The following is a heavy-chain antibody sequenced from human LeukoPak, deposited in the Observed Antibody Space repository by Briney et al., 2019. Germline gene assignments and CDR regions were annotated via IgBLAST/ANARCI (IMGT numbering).Heavy chain of an antibody. D-gene: IGHD1-7*01. V-gene: IGHV4-34*01. CDR2: INHSGST. Sequence: SGTLSLTCAVYGGSFSGYYWSWIRQPPGKGLEWIGEINHSGSTNYNPSLKSRVTISVDTSKNQFSLKLSSVTAADTAVYYCARITGTTFLYYYYMDVWGKGTTVTVSS. CDR3: ARITGTTFLYYYYMDV. J-gene: IGHJ6*03. CDR1: GGSFSGYY.